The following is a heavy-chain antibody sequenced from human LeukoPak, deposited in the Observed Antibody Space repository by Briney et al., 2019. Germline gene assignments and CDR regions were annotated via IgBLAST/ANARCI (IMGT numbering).Heavy chain of an antibody. V-gene: IGHV3-21*01. CDR3: ARGEVLAGYSSSWYGVYYYYGMDV. D-gene: IGHD6-13*01. CDR1: GFTFSSYS. J-gene: IGHJ6*02. CDR2: ISSSSSYI. Sequence: GGSLRLSCAASGFTFSSYSMNWVRQAPGKGLEWVSSISSSSSYIYYADSVRGRFTISRDNAKNSLYLQMNSLRAEDTAVYYCARGEVLAGYSSSWYGVYYYYGMDVWGQGTTVTVSS.